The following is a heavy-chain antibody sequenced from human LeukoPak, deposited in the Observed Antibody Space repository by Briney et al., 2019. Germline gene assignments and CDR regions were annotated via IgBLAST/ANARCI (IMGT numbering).Heavy chain of an antibody. CDR3: ARELAYGSGSYWFAYYYYYMDV. D-gene: IGHD3-10*01. V-gene: IGHV1-18*01. J-gene: IGHJ6*03. CDR2: ISAYNGNT. Sequence: ASVKVSCKASGYTFTSYGISWVRQAPGQGLEWMGWISAYNGNTNCAQKLQGRVTMTTDTSTSTAYMELRSLRSDDTAVYYCARELAYGSGSYWFAYYYYYMDVWGKGTTVTVSS. CDR1: GYTFTSYG.